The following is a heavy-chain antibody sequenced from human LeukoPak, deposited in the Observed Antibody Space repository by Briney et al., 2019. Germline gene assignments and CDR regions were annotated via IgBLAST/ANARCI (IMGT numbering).Heavy chain of an antibody. CDR2: ISAGGSTM. Sequence: ARSLRLSCTASGFTFSRYSINWVRQAPGKGLEWISYISAGGSTMYYAESVKGRFTISRDNAKNALYLQVSSLRDEDTAVYYCARGEYDWGQGTLVTVSS. CDR3: ARGEYD. J-gene: IGHJ4*02. CDR1: GFTFSRYS. D-gene: IGHD3-10*01. V-gene: IGHV3-48*02.